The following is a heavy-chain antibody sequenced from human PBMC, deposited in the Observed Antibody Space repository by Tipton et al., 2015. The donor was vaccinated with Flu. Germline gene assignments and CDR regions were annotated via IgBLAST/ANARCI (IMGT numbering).Heavy chain of an antibody. CDR2: IFYNGST. CDR3: ARTTYDYSNYGTPGAYGMDV. J-gene: IGHJ6*02. CDR1: GGFVSSYY. Sequence: LRLSCTVSGGFVSSYYWNWIRQPPGKGLEWVGYIFYNGSTNYNPSLKSRVTISADTSKNQFSLKLSSVTAADTAVYYCARTTYDYSNYGTPGAYGMDVWGQGTTVTVSS. D-gene: IGHD4-11*01. V-gene: IGHV4-59*02.